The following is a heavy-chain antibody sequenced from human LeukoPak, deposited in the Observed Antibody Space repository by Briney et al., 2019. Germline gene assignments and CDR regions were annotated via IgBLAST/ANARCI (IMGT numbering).Heavy chain of an antibody. CDR2: IRFNGSTT. CDR3: ALTTRGY. V-gene: IGHV3-30*02. D-gene: IGHD1-1*01. Sequence: PGGSLRLSCAASGFSFITYGMHWVRQAPGKGLEWVAFIRFNGSTTVYGDSVEGRFTISRDNSKNTLYLQMNSLTVEDTAVYYCALTTRGYWGQGTLVAVSS. CDR1: GFSFITYG. J-gene: IGHJ4*01.